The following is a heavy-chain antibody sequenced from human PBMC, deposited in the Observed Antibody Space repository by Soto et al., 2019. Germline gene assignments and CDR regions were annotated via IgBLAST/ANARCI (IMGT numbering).Heavy chain of an antibody. CDR2: TYYRSRWYT. CDR3: VAEARVSETSYNAPKDYYYSAMDV. V-gene: IGHV6-1*01. J-gene: IGHJ6*02. Sequence: PSQTLSLTCAISGDSVSSNSAAWNWIRQSPSRGLALLGRTYYRSRWYTDYAVSVKSRITINPDTSKNQFSLQLNSVTPEDTAVYYCVAEARVSETSYNAPKDYYYSAMDVWGQGTTVTVSS. D-gene: IGHD3-10*01. CDR1: GDSVSSNSAA.